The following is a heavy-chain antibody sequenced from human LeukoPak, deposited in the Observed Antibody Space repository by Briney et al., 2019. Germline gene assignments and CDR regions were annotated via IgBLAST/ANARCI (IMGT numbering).Heavy chain of an antibody. CDR1: GFNFSTYN. D-gene: IGHD3-3*01. V-gene: IGHV3-21*01. CDR3: ARDGVVGGTDFDY. Sequence: GGSLRLSCAASGFNFSTYNMNWVRQAPGKGLEWVSCIGTSNSYIYYADSVKGRFTVSRDNAKNSLYLQMNSLRAEDTAVYYCARDGVVGGTDFDYWAQGTLVTVSS. CDR2: IGTSNSYI. J-gene: IGHJ4*02.